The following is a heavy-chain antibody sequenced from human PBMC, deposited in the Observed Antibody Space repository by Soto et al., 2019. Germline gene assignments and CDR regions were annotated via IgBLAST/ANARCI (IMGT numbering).Heavy chain of an antibody. CDR3: ASASFIAALGPHYD. CDR1: GGTFSSYT. CDR2: IIPILGIE. J-gene: IGHJ4*02. D-gene: IGHD6-6*01. Sequence: SVKVSCKASGGTFSSYTISWVRQAPGQGLEWMGRIIPILGIENYAQKFQGRGPITADKSTSTAYMELSSLRSEDTAVYYCASASFIAALGPHYDWGQGTLVTVSS. V-gene: IGHV1-69*02.